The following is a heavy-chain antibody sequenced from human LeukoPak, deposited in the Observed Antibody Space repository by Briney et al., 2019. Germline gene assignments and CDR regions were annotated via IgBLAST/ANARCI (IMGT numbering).Heavy chain of an antibody. CDR1: GFTFSSYA. J-gene: IGHJ4*02. CDR2: ISGSGGST. D-gene: IGHD1-20*01. Sequence: PGGSLRLSCAASGFTFSSYAMSWVRQAPGKGLEWVSAISGSGGSTYYADSVKGRFTISRDNSKNTLYLQMNSLRAEDTAIYYCAKGPSGENNFYLDYWGQGTLVTVSS. V-gene: IGHV3-23*01. CDR3: AKGPSGENNFYLDY.